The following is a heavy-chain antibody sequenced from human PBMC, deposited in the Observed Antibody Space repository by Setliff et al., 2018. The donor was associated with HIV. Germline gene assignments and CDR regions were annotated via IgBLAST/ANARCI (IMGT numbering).Heavy chain of an antibody. CDR2: VYYNGVT. CDR1: GGSVRSNNYF. Sequence: PSETLSLTCSVSGGSVRSNNYFWSWVRQPPGKGLQYIGTVYYNGVTYFNPSLKSRLTISVDTSKNQFSLKLSSLTAADTAVYYCARDVMEWFGNYFDNWGQGALVTVSS. J-gene: IGHJ4*02. V-gene: IGHV4-39*02. CDR3: ARDVMEWFGNYFDN. D-gene: IGHD3-3*01.